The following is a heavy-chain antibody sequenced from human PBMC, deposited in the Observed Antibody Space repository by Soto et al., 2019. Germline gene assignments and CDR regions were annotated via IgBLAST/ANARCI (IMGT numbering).Heavy chain of an antibody. CDR3: ARATHYQGGWGY. Sequence: QVQLVESGGGVVQPGRSLRLSCAASGFTFSSYAMHWVRQAPGKGLEWVAVISYDGSNKYYADSVKGRFTISRDNSKNTLYLKMNSLRAEDTAVYYCARATHYQGGWGYWGQGTLVTDSS. CDR1: GFTFSSYA. CDR2: ISYDGSNK. D-gene: IGHD2-15*01. J-gene: IGHJ4*02. V-gene: IGHV3-30-3*01.